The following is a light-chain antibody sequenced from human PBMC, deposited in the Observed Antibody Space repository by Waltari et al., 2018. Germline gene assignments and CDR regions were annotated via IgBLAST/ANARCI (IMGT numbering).Light chain of an antibody. J-gene: IGLJ3*02. CDR2: RNT. CDR1: SNNVGNLG. CDR3: STWDSSLSGWV. Sequence: QAGLTQPPSVSKALRQTATLTCTGNSNNVGNLGAAWLQQHQGHPPKLVSYRNTARPSGISERFSASRSGNTASLTIAGLEAEDVADYYCSTWDSSLSGWVFGGGTKLTVL. V-gene: IGLV10-54*04.